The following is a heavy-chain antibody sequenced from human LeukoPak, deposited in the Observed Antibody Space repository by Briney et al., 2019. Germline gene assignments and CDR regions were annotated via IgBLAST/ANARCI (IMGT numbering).Heavy chain of an antibody. CDR2: ITPTSSYT. J-gene: IGHJ6*02. Sequence: KPGGSLRLSCAVSGFAFSDYYMSWIRQAPGKGLEWVSYITPTSSYTNYADSVKGRFTISRDNAENSLYLQMNSLRAEDTAVYFCARGQYGLDVWGQGTTVTVSS. V-gene: IGHV3-11*05. CDR3: ARGQYGLDV. CDR1: GFAFSDYY.